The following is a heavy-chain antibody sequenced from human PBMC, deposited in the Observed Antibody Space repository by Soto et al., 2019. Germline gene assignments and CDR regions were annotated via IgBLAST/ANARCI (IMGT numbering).Heavy chain of an antibody. CDR2: IYYSGST. Sequence: SETLSLTCTVSGGSISSSSYYWGWIRQPPGKGLEWIGSIYYSGSTYYNPSLKSRVTISVDTSKNQFSLKLSSVTAADTAVYYCARGWVVVAGGMDVWGQGTTVTVSS. V-gene: IGHV4-39*01. J-gene: IGHJ6*02. CDR1: GGSISSSSYY. D-gene: IGHD2-15*01. CDR3: ARGWVVVAGGMDV.